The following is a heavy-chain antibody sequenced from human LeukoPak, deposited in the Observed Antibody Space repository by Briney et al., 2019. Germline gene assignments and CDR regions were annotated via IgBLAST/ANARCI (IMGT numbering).Heavy chain of an antibody. Sequence: PSETLSLTCTVSGGSISSYYWSWIRQPAGKGLEWIGRIYTSGSTNYNPSLKSRVTISVDTSKNQFSLKLSSVTAADTAVYYCARGGYSYGHGYYYYYMDVWGKGTTVTISS. CDR3: ARGGYSYGHGYYYYYMDV. V-gene: IGHV4-4*07. D-gene: IGHD5-18*01. J-gene: IGHJ6*03. CDR1: GGSISSYY. CDR2: IYTSGST.